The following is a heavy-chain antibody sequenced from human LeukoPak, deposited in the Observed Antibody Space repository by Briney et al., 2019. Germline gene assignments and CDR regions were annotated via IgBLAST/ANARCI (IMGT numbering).Heavy chain of an antibody. Sequence: PSQTLSLTCTVSGGSISSGSYYWSWIRQPAGKGLEWIGRIYTSGSTNYNPSLKSRVTISVDTSKNQFSLKLSSVTAADTDVYYCAREGVSYYDFWSGYYLYAFDIWGQGTMVTVSS. CDR2: IYTSGST. J-gene: IGHJ3*02. V-gene: IGHV4-61*02. CDR1: GGSISSGSYY. CDR3: AREGVSYYDFWSGYYLYAFDI. D-gene: IGHD3-3*01.